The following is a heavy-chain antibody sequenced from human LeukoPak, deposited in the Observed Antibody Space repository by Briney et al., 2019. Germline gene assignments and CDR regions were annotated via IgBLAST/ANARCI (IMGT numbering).Heavy chain of an antibody. CDR2: INSDGSVT. CDR1: GFTFTNYW. J-gene: IGHJ4*02. D-gene: IGHD1-26*01. CDR3: ARDRGALDS. V-gene: IGHV3-74*01. Sequence: PGGSLRLSCAASGFTFTNYWIHWVRQAPGEGLVWVSRINSDGSVTRYADSVKGRFTISRDNAKNTVFLQMNSLKTEDTAVYYCARDRGALDSRGQGTLVTVSS.